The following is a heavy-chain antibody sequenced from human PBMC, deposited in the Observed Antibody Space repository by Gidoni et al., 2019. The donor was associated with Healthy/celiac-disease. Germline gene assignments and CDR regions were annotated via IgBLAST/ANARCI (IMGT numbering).Heavy chain of an antibody. J-gene: IGHJ4*02. CDR2: ISGSGGST. V-gene: IGHV3-23*04. D-gene: IGHD3-10*01. CDR3: AKLGSITMVRSQGVFDY. Sequence: EVQLVESGGGLVQPGGSLRLSCAASGFTFSSSAMSWVRQAPGKGLEWVSAISGSGGSTYYADSVKGRFTISRDNSKNTLYLQMNSLRAEDTAVYYCAKLGSITMVRSQGVFDYWGQGTLVTVSS. CDR1: GFTFSSSA.